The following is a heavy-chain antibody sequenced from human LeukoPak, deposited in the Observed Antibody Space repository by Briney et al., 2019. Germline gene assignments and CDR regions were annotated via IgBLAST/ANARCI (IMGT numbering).Heavy chain of an antibody. CDR2: IDPNSGGT. CDR3: AKDLGSGSYQPSDY. J-gene: IGHJ4*02. CDR1: GYTFTGYY. D-gene: IGHD1-26*01. V-gene: IGHV1-2*02. Sequence: ASVKVSCKTSGYTFTGYYMHWVRQAPGQGLEWMGWIDPNSGGTNYAQRFQGRVTMTRDTSISTVYMELSSLRSDDTAVDYCAKDLGSGSYQPSDYWGQGTLVTVSS.